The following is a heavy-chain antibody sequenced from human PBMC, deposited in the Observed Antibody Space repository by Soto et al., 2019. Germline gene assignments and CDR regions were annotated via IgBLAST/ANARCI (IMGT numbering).Heavy chain of an antibody. CDR1: GFTFSSYG. Sequence: PGGSLRLSCAASGFTFSSYGMHWVRQAPGKGLEWVAVISYDGSNKYYADSVKGRFTISRDNSKNTLYLQMNSLRAEDTAVYYCAKDENSGGWLFDYWGQGTLVTVSS. CDR2: ISYDGSNK. CDR3: AKDENSGGWLFDY. J-gene: IGHJ4*02. V-gene: IGHV3-30*18. D-gene: IGHD6-19*01.